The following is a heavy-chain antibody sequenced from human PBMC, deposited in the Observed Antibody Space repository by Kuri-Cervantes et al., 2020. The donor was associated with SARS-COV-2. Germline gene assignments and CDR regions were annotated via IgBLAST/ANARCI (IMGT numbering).Heavy chain of an antibody. J-gene: IGHJ4*02. CDR3: ARCIAVAESDY. CDR1: GYTFTTYG. D-gene: IGHD6-19*01. V-gene: IGHV1-18*01. Sequence: ASVKVSCKASGYTFTTYGMHWVRQAPGQGPEWMGWISTDHGNTDYAQNFQGRVTMTTDTSTSTAYLELRGLRSDDTAVYYCARCIAVAESDYWGQGTLVTVSS. CDR2: ISTDHGNT.